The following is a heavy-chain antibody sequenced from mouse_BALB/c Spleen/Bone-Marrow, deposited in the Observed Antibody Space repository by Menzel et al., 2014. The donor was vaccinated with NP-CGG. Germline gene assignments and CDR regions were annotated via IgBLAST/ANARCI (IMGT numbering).Heavy chain of an antibody. Sequence: EVMLVESGGGLVKPGGSLKLSCAASGFTFSDYYMYWVRQTPEKRLEWVAIISDGGSYTYYPDSVKGRFTISRDNAKNNLYLQMSSLKSDDTAMYYCARDRAYYRYDGYCYAMDYWGQGTSVTVSS. CDR3: ARDRAYYRYDGYCYAMDY. D-gene: IGHD2-14*01. J-gene: IGHJ4*01. CDR1: GFTFSDYY. CDR2: ISDGGSYT. V-gene: IGHV5-4*02.